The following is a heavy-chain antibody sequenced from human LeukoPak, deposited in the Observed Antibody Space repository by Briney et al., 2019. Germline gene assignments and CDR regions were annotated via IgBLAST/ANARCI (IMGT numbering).Heavy chain of an antibody. Sequence: ASVKVSCKASGYTFTSYGISWVRQAPGQGLEWMGWISAYNGNTNYAQKLQGRVTMTTDTSTSTAYMELNRLRSDDTAVYYCARGPTGTTNYYYYYMDVWGKGTTVTISS. J-gene: IGHJ6*03. D-gene: IGHD1-1*01. V-gene: IGHV1-18*01. CDR3: ARGPTGTTNYYYYYMDV. CDR1: GYTFTSYG. CDR2: ISAYNGNT.